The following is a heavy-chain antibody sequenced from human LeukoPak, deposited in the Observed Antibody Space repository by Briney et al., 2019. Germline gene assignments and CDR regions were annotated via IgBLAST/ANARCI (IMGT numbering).Heavy chain of an antibody. CDR1: GGSISSSSYY. CDR2: IYRSGQT. Sequence: PSETLSLTCTVSGGSISSSSYYWDWIRQPPGKGLEWIGNIYRSGQTYYNPSLKSQVTISVDTSNNRFSLKLSSVTAADTAVYYCARVDYTTDFWGQGILVTVSS. V-gene: IGHV4-39*01. CDR3: ARVDYTTDF. J-gene: IGHJ4*02. D-gene: IGHD4-11*01.